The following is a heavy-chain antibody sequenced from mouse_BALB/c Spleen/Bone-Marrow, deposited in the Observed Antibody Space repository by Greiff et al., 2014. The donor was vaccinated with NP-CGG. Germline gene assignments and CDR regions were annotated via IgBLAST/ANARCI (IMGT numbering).Heavy chain of an antibody. CDR2: ILPGSGNT. V-gene: IGHV1-9*01. D-gene: IGHD2-3*01. J-gene: IGHJ1*01. CDR1: GYTFSSYW. Sequence: QVQLQQSGAELMKPGASVKISCKATGYTFSSYWIEWVKQRPGHGLEWIGEILPGSGNTNYNEKFKGKATFTADTSSNTAYMQLSSLTSEDSAVYYCASENDYWYFDVWGAGTTVTVSS. CDR3: ASENDYWYFDV.